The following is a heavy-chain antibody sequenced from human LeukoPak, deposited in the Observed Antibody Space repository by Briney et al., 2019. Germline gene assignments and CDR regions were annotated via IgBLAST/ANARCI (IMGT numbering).Heavy chain of an antibody. CDR1: GFTFSSYG. CDR2: IWYDGSKK. J-gene: IGHJ4*02. V-gene: IGHV3-33*01. D-gene: IGHD3-22*01. CDR3: ARDRSYDSSGPDY. Sequence: PGGSLRLSCAASGFTFSSYGMHWVRQAPGKGLEWVAVIWYDGSKKYYGDSMKGRFTISRDNFKNTLSLQMNSLRAEDTAVYYCARDRSYDSSGPDYWGQGTQVTVSS.